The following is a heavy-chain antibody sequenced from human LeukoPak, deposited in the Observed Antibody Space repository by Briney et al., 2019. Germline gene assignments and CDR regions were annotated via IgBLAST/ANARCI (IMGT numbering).Heavy chain of an antibody. V-gene: IGHV4-59*12. CDR2: IYYSGTT. D-gene: IGHD2-15*01. Sequence: SETLSLTCTVSGGSISSYYWSWIRQPPGKGLEWIGYIYYSGTTYYNPSLESRVTMSVGTSKNQFSLKLSSVTAADTAVYYCARYRDSGGRLAFDIWGQGTMVIVSS. CDR1: GGSISSYY. J-gene: IGHJ3*02. CDR3: ARYRDSGGRLAFDI.